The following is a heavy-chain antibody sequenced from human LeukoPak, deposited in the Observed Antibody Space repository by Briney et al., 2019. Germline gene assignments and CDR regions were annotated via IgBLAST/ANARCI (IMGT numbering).Heavy chain of an antibody. Sequence: GGSLRLSCAASGFTFSSYAMSWVRQAPGKGLEWVSAITGSGGSTYYADSVKGRFTISRDNSKNTLYLQMNSLRAEDTAVYYCAKGSQVASTPDYGDYEPWGQGTLVTVSS. J-gene: IGHJ5*02. CDR1: GFTFSSYA. V-gene: IGHV3-23*01. D-gene: IGHD4-17*01. CDR2: ITGSGGST. CDR3: AKGSQVASTPDYGDYEP.